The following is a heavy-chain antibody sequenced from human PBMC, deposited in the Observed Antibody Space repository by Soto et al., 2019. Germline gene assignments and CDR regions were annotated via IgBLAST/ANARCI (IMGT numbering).Heavy chain of an antibody. D-gene: IGHD1-26*01. CDR3: ARDQRWELPIDY. J-gene: IGHJ4*02. CDR2: INPNSGGT. Sequence: GASVKVACKASGGTFTGYYMHWVRQAPGQGLEWMGWINPNSGGTNYAQKSQGWVTMTRDASISTAYMELSRLRSADTAVYYCARDQRWELPIDYWGQGTLVTVSS. CDR1: GGTFTGYY. V-gene: IGHV1-2*04.